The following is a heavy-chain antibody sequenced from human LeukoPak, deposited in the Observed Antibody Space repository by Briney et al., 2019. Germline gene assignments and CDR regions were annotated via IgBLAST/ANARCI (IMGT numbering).Heavy chain of an antibody. CDR1: GFTFSNYW. V-gene: IGHV3-7*01. D-gene: IGHD6-19*01. CDR3: ARSPGSAVAGNFFDY. CDR2: IKEDGSDK. Sequence: GGSLRLSCAASGFTFSNYWMNWVRQAPGKGLEWVANIKEDGSDKYYVDSVKGRFSISKDNAKNSLYLQMNSLRVEDTAVYYCARSPGSAVAGNFFDYWGQGTLVTVSS. J-gene: IGHJ4*02.